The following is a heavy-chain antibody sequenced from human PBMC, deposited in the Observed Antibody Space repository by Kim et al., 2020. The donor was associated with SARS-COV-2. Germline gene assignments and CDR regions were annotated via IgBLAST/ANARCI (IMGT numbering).Heavy chain of an antibody. D-gene: IGHD1-26*01. CDR3: ARDYSLLYSGSYFAFDI. J-gene: IGHJ3*02. V-gene: IGHV3-66*01. Sequence: VKGRFTISSENTKHTLYLKMNSLRAEDSAVYYCARDYSLLYSGSYFAFDIWGQGTMVTVSS.